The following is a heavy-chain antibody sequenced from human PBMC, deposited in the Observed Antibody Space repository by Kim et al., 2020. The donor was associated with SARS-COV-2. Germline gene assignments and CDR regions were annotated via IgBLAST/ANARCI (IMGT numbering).Heavy chain of an antibody. Sequence: GGSLRLSCAASGFTFSSYSMNWVRQAPGKGLEWVSSISSSSSYIYYADSVKGRFTISRDNAKNSLYLQMNSLRAEDTAVYYCARGSVVTANAMWFDPWGQGTLVTVSS. CDR3: ARGSVVTANAMWFDP. D-gene: IGHD2-21*02. CDR2: ISSSSSYI. CDR1: GFTFSSYS. V-gene: IGHV3-21*01. J-gene: IGHJ5*02.